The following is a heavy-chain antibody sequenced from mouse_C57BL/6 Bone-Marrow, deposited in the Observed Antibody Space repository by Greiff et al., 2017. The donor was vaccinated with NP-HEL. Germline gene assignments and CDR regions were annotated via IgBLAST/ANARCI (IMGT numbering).Heavy chain of an antibody. CDR2: IHPNSGST. D-gene: IGHD2-2*01. J-gene: IGHJ3*01. CDR3: ARRIYCGYDVAWFAY. Sequence: QVQLQQPGAELVKPGASVKLSCKASGYTFTSYWMHWVKQRPGQGLEWIGMIHPNSGSTNYNEKFKSKATLTVDKSSSTAYMQLSSLTSEDSAVYYCARRIYCGYDVAWFAYWGQGTLVTVSA. CDR1: GYTFTSYW. V-gene: IGHV1-64*01.